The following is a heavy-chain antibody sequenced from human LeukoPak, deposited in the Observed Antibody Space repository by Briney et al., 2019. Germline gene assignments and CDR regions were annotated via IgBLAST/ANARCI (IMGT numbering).Heavy chain of an antibody. J-gene: IGHJ3*02. CDR3: ARDRPPDSSGYYRTEDAFDI. D-gene: IGHD3-22*01. V-gene: IGHV1-2*02. Sequence: ASVKVSCQSSGYTFTGYYMHWVRQAPGQGLEWMGWINPNSGGTNYAQKFQGRVTMTRDTSISTAYMELSRLRSDDTAVYYCARDRPPDSSGYYRTEDAFDIWGPGTLVTVSS. CDR2: INPNSGGT. CDR1: GYTFTGYY.